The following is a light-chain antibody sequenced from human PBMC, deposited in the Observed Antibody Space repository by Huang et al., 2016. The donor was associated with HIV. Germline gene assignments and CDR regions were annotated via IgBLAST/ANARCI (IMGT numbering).Light chain of an antibody. CDR2: GSS. J-gene: IGKJ4*01. CDR3: HQYNNWLLS. CDR1: RSVSTH. Sequence: IVMTQSPATLSVSPGERVTLSCRANRSVSTHLAWYQQRPGPAPRLLIYGSSTRAPGVPARFSGSGSGTDFSLTISSLQSEDFALYYCHQYNNWLLSFGGGTRVDI. V-gene: IGKV3-15*01.